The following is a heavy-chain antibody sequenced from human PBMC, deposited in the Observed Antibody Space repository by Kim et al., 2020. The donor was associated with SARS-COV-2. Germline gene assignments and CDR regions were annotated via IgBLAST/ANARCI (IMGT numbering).Heavy chain of an antibody. D-gene: IGHD6-13*01. CDR3: AREFPSWYSGGFDY. Sequence: GGSLRLSCAASGFTFSSYWMSWVRQAPGKGLEWVANIKQDGSEKYYVDSVKGRFTISRDNAKNSLYLQMNSLRAEDTAVYYCAREFPSWYSGGFDYWGQGTLVTVSS. V-gene: IGHV3-7*03. CDR2: IKQDGSEK. J-gene: IGHJ4*02. CDR1: GFTFSSYW.